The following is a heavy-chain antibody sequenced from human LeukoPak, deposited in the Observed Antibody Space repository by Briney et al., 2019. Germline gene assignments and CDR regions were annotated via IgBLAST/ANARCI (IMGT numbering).Heavy chain of an antibody. CDR3: VDSTPFDY. CDR1: GFTFSSYE. Sequence: GGSVRLSCAASGFTFSSYEMNWVRQAPGKGLEWVSYISSSDSTIYYADSVKGRFTISRDNAKNSLYLQMSSLRAEDTAVYYCVDSTPFDYWGQGTLVTVSS. V-gene: IGHV3-48*03. J-gene: IGHJ4*02. D-gene: IGHD2-2*01. CDR2: ISSSDSTI.